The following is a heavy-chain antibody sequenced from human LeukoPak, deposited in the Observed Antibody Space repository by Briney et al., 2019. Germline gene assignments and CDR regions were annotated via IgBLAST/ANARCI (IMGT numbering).Heavy chain of an antibody. Sequence: ASVKVSCKASGYTFTAYYMHWVRQAPGQGLEILGWFHPNSGVTNYAQKFQGRVTMTSDTSISTAYMELSSLTTDDTAVYYCARLPTGVVGTVDSWGQGTLVTVSS. CDR2: FHPNSGVT. CDR3: ARLPTGVVGTVDS. V-gene: IGHV1-2*02. J-gene: IGHJ4*02. D-gene: IGHD1-1*01. CDR1: GYTFTAYY.